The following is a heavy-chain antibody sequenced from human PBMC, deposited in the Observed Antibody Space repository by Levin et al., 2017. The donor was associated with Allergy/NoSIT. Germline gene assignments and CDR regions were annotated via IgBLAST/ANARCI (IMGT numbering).Heavy chain of an antibody. D-gene: IGHD1-1*01. J-gene: IGHJ4*02. CDR1: GFTFSGYA. V-gene: IGHV3-23*01. CDR2: ISKDGGST. CDR3: AKDRPGYPIDY. Sequence: SCAASGFTFSGYAMSWVRQAPGKGLEWVSGISKDGGSTFYADSVKGRFTISRDNSKNTLYLQLNSLRVEDTAMYYCAKDRPGYPIDYWGQGTLVTVSS.